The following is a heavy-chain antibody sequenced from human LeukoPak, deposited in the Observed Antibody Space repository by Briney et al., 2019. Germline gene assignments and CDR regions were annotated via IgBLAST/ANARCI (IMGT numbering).Heavy chain of an antibody. Sequence: PSETLSLTCTVSGGSIRSYYWSWFRQPPGKGLEWIAYISNTGSTKYNPSLRSRVTISVDTSKNQFSLELSSVTAADTAVYYCARAVGDYTFDYWGQGALVTVSS. CDR2: ISNTGST. D-gene: IGHD4-17*01. CDR1: GGSIRSYY. CDR3: ARAVGDYTFDY. J-gene: IGHJ4*02. V-gene: IGHV4-59*01.